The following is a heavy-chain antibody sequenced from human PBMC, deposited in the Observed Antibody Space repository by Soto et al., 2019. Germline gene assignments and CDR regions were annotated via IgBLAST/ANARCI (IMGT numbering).Heavy chain of an antibody. CDR2: ISYDGSNK. CDR3: APSMVTTGY. V-gene: IGHV3-30*03. Sequence: QVQLVESGGGVVQPGRSLRLSCAASGFTFSSYGMHWVRQAPGKGLEWVAVISYDGSNKYYADSVKGRFTISRDNSKNTLYLQMNSLRAEDTAVYYCAPSMVTTGYWGQGTLVTVSS. J-gene: IGHJ4*02. CDR1: GFTFSSYG. D-gene: IGHD5-18*01.